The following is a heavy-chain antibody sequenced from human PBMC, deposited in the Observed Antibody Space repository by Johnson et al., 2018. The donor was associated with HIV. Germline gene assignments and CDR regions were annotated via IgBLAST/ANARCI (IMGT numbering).Heavy chain of an antibody. CDR3: AKDGGSPDDAFDI. V-gene: IGHV3-33*06. CDR2: IWYDGSNK. Sequence: QVQLVESGGGVVQPGRSLRLSCAASGFTFSSYPMHWVRQAPGKGLEWVAVIWYDGSNKYYADSVKGRFTISRDNSKNTLYLQMHSLRAEDTAVYYCAKDGGSPDDAFDIWGQGTMVTVSS. CDR1: GFTFSSYP. J-gene: IGHJ3*02. D-gene: IGHD1-14*01.